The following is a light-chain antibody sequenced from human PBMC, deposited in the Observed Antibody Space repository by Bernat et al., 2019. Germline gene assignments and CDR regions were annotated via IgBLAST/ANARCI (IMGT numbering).Light chain of an antibody. CDR3: AAWDDSLSGWV. J-gene: IGLJ3*02. Sequence: QSVLTQPPSASGTPGQRVTISCSGSSSNIGSNYVYWYQQLPGTAPKLLIYSNNQRPSGVPDRFSGSKSGTSASLAISGRRSEAEADYYCAAWDDSLSGWVFGGGTKLTVL. V-gene: IGLV1-47*02. CDR1: SSNIGSNY. CDR2: SNN.